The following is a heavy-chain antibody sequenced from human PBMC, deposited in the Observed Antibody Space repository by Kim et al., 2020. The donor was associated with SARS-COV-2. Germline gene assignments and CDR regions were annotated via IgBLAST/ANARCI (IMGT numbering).Heavy chain of an antibody. J-gene: IGHJ5*02. Sequence: GGSLRLSCAASGFTFSRDRMHWVRQAPGKGLVWVALIDSDGSATYYADSVKGRFTISRDNAMNTLYLQMNRLRAEDTAVYYCARVGFSSWGQGTLVTVSS. CDR2: IDSDGSAT. CDR3: ARVGFSS. V-gene: IGHV3-74*01. D-gene: IGHD2-15*01. CDR1: GFTFSRDR.